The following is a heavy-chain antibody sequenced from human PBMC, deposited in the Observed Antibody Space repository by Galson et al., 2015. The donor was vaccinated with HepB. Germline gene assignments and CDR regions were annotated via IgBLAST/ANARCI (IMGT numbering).Heavy chain of an antibody. V-gene: IGHV1-69*06. CDR1: GYTFTSYA. D-gene: IGHD2-15*01. CDR2: IIAIYGTT. Sequence: SVKVSCKASGYTFTSYAISWVRQAPGQGLEWMGGIIAIYGTTNYAQKFQGRVTITADKSTSTAYMELSSLRSEDTAVYYCARAYVEGGYLDYWGHGTLVTVSS. CDR3: ARAYVEGGYLDY. J-gene: IGHJ4*01.